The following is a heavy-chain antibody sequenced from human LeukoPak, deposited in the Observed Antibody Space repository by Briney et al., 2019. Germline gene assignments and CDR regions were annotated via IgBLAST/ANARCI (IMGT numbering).Heavy chain of an antibody. Sequence: SETLSLTCTVSGGSIGTYLGSWIRQPAGQGLEWIGRMHSSGSTTYNPSLERRVTMSVDPNKNQFSLKLHSIAAADTAIYYCGRRSPLVAAGDAFDLWGQGTMVTVSS. J-gene: IGHJ3*01. CDR2: MHSSGST. CDR3: GRRSPLVAAGDAFDL. D-gene: IGHD6-13*01. V-gene: IGHV4-4*07. CDR1: GGSIGTYL.